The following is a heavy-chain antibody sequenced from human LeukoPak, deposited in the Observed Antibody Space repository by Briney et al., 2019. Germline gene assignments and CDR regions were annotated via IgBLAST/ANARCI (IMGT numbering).Heavy chain of an antibody. Sequence: ASVKVSCKASGYTFTSYDINWVRQATGQGLEWMGWMNPSSGNTGYAQKFQGRVTMTRNTSISTAYMELSSLRSEDTAVYYCARAVRGVNSYYYYYMDVWGKGTTVTVSS. J-gene: IGHJ6*03. CDR1: GYTFTSYD. V-gene: IGHV1-8*01. D-gene: IGHD3-10*01. CDR2: MNPSSGNT. CDR3: ARAVRGVNSYYYYYMDV.